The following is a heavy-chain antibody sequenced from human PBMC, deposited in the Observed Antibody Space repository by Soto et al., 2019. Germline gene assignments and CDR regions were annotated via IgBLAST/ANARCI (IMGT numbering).Heavy chain of an antibody. CDR2: MNPNSGNT. CDR1: GYTFTSYD. J-gene: IGHJ6*03. D-gene: IGHD3-9*01. CDR3: ARSPKYYDILTGYYRPYYYYYMDV. V-gene: IGHV1-8*01. Sequence: GASVKVSCKASGYTFTSYDMNWVRQATGQGLEWMGWMNPNSGNTGYAQKFQGRVTMTRNTSISTAYMELSSLRSEDTAVYYCARSPKYYDILTGYYRPYYYYYMDVWGKGATVTVSS.